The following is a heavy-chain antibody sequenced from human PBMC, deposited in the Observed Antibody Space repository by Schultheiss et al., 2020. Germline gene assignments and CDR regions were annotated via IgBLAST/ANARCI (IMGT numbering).Heavy chain of an antibody. CDR2: IRSKAYGGTT. CDR3: TSSVGWSDAFDI. D-gene: IGHD6-19*01. Sequence: GGSLRLSCTASGFTFGDYAMSWFRQAPGKGLEWVGFIRSKAYGGTTEYAASVKGRFTISRDDSKSIAYLQMNSLKTEDTAVYYCTSSVGWSDAFDIWGQGTMVNVSS. V-gene: IGHV3-49*03. CDR1: GFTFGDYA. J-gene: IGHJ3*02.